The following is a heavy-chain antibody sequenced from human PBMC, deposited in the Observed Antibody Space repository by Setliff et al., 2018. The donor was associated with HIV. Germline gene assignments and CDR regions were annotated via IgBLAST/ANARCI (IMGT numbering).Heavy chain of an antibody. V-gene: IGHV1-2*02. Sequence: ASVKVSCKASGGTFSSYAISWVRQAPGQGLEWIGGIIPNGGYTNYAQKFLGRVTMTQDTSFTTAYLELSRLGSDDTAVYYCAADNYNCNSFDSWGQGSLVTVSS. D-gene: IGHD3-3*01. J-gene: IGHJ4*02. CDR2: IIPNGGYT. CDR3: AADNYNCNSFDS. CDR1: GGTFSSYA.